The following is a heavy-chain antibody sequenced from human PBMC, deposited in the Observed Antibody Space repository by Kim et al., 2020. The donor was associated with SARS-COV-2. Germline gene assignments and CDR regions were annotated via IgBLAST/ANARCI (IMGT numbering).Heavy chain of an antibody. CDR3: ARVGSSSWYWVFGY. J-gene: IGHJ4*02. D-gene: IGHD6-13*01. V-gene: IGHV1-46*01. Sequence: AQKFQGRVTMTRDTSTSTVYMELSSLRSEDTAVYYCARVGSSSWYWVFGYWGQGTLVTVSS.